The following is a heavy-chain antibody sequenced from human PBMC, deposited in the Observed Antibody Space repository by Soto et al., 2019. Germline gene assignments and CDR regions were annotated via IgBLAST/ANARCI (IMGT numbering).Heavy chain of an antibody. Sequence: GGSLRLSCAASGFTFSSYWMSWVRQAPGKGLEWVANIKQDGSEKYYVDSVKGRFTISRDNAKNSLYLQMNSLRAEDTAVYCCARDPRYCSSTSCLKNYYGMDVWGQGTTVTVSS. CDR2: IKQDGSEK. CDR1: GFTFSSYW. CDR3: ARDPRYCSSTSCLKNYYGMDV. J-gene: IGHJ6*02. D-gene: IGHD2-2*01. V-gene: IGHV3-7*01.